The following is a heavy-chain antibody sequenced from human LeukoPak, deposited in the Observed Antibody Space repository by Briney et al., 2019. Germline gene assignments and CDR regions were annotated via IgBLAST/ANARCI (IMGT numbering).Heavy chain of an antibody. Sequence: GGSLRLSCAASGFIFNYYSMNWVRQAPGKGLEWVSYISSSSSSIYYADSVKGRFTISRDNAKNSLYLQMNSLRDEDTAVYYCASARVVEVLATPTALDYWGQGTLVTVSS. CDR2: ISSSSSSI. CDR3: ASARVVEVLATPTALDY. D-gene: IGHD2-2*01. V-gene: IGHV3-48*02. J-gene: IGHJ4*02. CDR1: GFIFNYYS.